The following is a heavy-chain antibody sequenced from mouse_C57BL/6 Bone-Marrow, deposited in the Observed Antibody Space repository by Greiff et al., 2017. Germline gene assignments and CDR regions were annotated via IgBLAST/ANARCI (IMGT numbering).Heavy chain of an antibody. CDR2: IHPSDSDT. CDR1: GYTFTSYW. J-gene: IGHJ4*01. V-gene: IGHV1-52*01. Sequence: QVQLQQPGAELVRPGSSVKLSCKASGYTFTSYWMHWVKQRPIQGLEWIGKIHPSDSDTNYNQKFKNKATLTVDKSSSTAYMQLSSLTSEDSAVYYCARGGDYGNCFYAMDYWGQGTSVTVSS. D-gene: IGHD2-1*01. CDR3: ARGGDYGNCFYAMDY.